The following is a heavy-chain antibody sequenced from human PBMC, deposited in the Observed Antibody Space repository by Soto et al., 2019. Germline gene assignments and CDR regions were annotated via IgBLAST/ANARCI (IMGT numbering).Heavy chain of an antibody. CDR1: GFTVSSNY. CDR3: ARGLGREYYDNRNHFHLDY. J-gene: IGHJ4*02. CDR2: LYPNGRA. V-gene: IGHV3-53*01. D-gene: IGHD3-16*01. Sequence: GGSLRLSCAASGFTVSSNYVTWVRQAPGKGLKWVSVLYPNGRAYYADPVKGRFTISTDNSKNSVYLQMNTLRAEDTAVYYCARGLGREYYDNRNHFHLDYWGQGTLVTVPS.